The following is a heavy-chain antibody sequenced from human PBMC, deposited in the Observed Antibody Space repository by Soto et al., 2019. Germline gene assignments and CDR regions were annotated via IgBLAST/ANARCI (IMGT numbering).Heavy chain of an antibody. D-gene: IGHD2-2*01. J-gene: IGHJ5*02. CDR1: GGTFSSYA. Sequence: SVKVSCKASGGTFSSYAISWVRQAPGQGLEWMGGIIPIFGTANYAQKFQGRVTITADESTSTAYMELSSLRSEDTAVYYCARVGCSSTSCYDWFDPWGQGTLVTVSS. V-gene: IGHV1-69*13. CDR3: ARVGCSSTSCYDWFDP. CDR2: IIPIFGTA.